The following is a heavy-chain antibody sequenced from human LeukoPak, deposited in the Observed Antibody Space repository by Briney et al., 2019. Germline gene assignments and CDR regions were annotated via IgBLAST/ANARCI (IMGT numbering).Heavy chain of an antibody. CDR3: AKDVRRCNGACT. CDR1: GFSFSTYS. V-gene: IGHV3-23*01. CDR2: ISASGGDT. D-gene: IGHD2-8*01. J-gene: IGHJ5*02. Sequence: GGSLRLSCAASGFSFSTYSFSWVRQAPGKGLEWVSGISASGGDTFYADSVRGRFTISRDNSKNTLSLQMNSLRVEDTAIYYCAKDVRRCNGACTWGQGTLVTVSS.